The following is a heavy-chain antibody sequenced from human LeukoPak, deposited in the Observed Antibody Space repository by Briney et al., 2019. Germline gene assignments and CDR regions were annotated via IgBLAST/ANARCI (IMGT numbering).Heavy chain of an antibody. CDR2: IYSGGST. Sequence: GGSLRLSCAASGFTVSSNYMSWVRQAPGKGLEWVSVIYSGGSTYYADSVKGRFTISRDNSKNTLYLQMNSLRAEDTAVYYCARWRLGAKSGFDYWGQGTLVTVSS. CDR1: GFTVSSNY. V-gene: IGHV3-53*01. J-gene: IGHJ4*02. CDR3: ARWRLGAKSGFDY. D-gene: IGHD1-26*01.